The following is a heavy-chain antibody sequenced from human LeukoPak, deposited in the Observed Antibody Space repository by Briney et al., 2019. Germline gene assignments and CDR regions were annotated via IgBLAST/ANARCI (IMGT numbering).Heavy chain of an antibody. CDR1: GYTFDDEY. D-gene: IGHD5-12*01. V-gene: IGHV1-2*02. CDR2: INPKNGDT. CDR3: ARRVQKLVATSWFDP. Sequence: ASVKVSCKASGYTFDDEYIHWVRQAPGLRLEWMGGINPKNGDTNYAQKFQGRVTMTRDTSISTAYMELRRLRSDDSAVYYCARRVQKLVATSWFDPWGQGTLVTVSS. J-gene: IGHJ5*02.